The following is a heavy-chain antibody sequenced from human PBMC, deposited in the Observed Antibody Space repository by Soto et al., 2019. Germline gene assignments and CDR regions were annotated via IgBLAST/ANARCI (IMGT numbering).Heavy chain of an antibody. CDR1: GFTFSNYA. CDR2: ISWNSGII. CDR3: AKGYSYGVLEPLGY. D-gene: IGHD5-18*01. J-gene: IGHJ4*02. V-gene: IGHV3-9*01. Sequence: SGFTFSNYAMHWVRQAPGKGLEWVSGISWNSGIIDYADSVKGRFTISRDNAKNSLYLQMNSLRAEDTALYYCAKGYSYGVLEPLGYWGQGTLVTVSS.